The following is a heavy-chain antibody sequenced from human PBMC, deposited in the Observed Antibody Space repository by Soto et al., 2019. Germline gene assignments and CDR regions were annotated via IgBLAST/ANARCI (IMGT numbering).Heavy chain of an antibody. D-gene: IGHD5-12*01. V-gene: IGHV3-21*01. Sequence: GGSLRLSCAASGFTFSSYSMNWVHQAPGKGLEWVSSISSSSSYIYYADSVKGRFTISRDNAKNSLYLQMNSLRAEDTAVYYCARDPVDIVATIDYWGQGTLVTVSS. CDR1: GFTFSSYS. J-gene: IGHJ4*02. CDR2: ISSSSSYI. CDR3: ARDPVDIVATIDY.